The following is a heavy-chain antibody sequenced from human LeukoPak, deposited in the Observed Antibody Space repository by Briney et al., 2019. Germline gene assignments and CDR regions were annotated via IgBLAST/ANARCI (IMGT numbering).Heavy chain of an antibody. CDR2: IRYDGNKK. V-gene: IGHV3-30*02. D-gene: IGHD2-15*01. CDR3: ARGREDIVVVVAATKKSGYYYGMDI. J-gene: IGHJ6*02. Sequence: GGSLRLSCAGSGFIFSNYGMRWVRQAPAKGLEWVAFIRYDGNKKYYADSVKGRFTISRDNSKNTLFLQMNSLRAEDMAVYYCARGREDIVVVVAATKKSGYYYGMDIWGQGTTVTVSS. CDR1: GFIFSNYG.